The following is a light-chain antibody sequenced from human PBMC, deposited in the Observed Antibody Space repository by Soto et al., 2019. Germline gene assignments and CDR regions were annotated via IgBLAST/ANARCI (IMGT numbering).Light chain of an antibody. CDR2: DAS. CDR1: PSVSSSR. Sequence: DIVLTQSPATLSLSPGERVTLSCGASPSVSSSRLAWYQQKPGQAPRLLMYDASRRAFGIPDRFSGSGSGTDFTLTISRLEPEEFAVYYCQQYGNSPITFGQGKRLEIK. V-gene: IGKV3D-20*01. J-gene: IGKJ5*01. CDR3: QQYGNSPIT.